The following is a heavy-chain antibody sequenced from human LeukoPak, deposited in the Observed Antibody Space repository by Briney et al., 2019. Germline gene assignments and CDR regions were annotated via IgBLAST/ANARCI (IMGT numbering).Heavy chain of an antibody. CDR2: ISSSSSYI. J-gene: IGHJ3*02. CDR1: GFTFSSYS. D-gene: IGHD6-13*01. CDR3: ARGRSPNGSSWRSRHAFDI. V-gene: IGHV3-21*01. Sequence: PGGSLRLSCAASGFTFSSYSMNWVRQAPGKGLEWVSSISSSSSYIYYADSVKGRFTISRDNAKNSLYLQMNSLRAEDTAVYYCARGRSPNGSSWRSRHAFDIWGQGTMVTVSS.